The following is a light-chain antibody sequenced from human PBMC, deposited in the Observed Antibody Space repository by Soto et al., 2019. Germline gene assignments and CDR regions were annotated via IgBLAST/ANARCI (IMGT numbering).Light chain of an antibody. V-gene: IGLV2-14*01. CDR3: SSYTSSSTLI. Sequence: QSALTQPASVSGSPGPSITISCTGTSSDVGGYNYVSWYQQHPGKAPKLMIYDVSNRPSGVSNRFSGSKSGNTASLTTSGLQAEDEADYYCSSYTSSSTLIFGTGTKVTVL. J-gene: IGLJ1*01. CDR1: SSDVGGYNY. CDR2: DVS.